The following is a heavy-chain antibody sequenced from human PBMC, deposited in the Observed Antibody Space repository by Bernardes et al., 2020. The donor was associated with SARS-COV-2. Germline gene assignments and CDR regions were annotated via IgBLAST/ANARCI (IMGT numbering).Heavy chain of an antibody. CDR2: ISGSGGST. V-gene: IGHV3-23*01. CDR1: GFTFSSYA. J-gene: IGHJ4*02. CDR3: ARSHRDRSRYAYFYDN. Sequence: GGSLRLSCAASGFTFSSYAMSWVRQAPGKGLEWVSAISGSGGSTYYADSVKGRFTISRDNSKNTLYLQMNNLRDEDTAVYYCARSHRDRSRYAYFYDNWGQGTLVTVSS. D-gene: IGHD3-22*01.